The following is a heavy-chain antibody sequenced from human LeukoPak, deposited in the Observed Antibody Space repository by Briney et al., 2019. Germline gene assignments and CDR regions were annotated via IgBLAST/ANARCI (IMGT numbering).Heavy chain of an antibody. CDR2: MNPNSGNT. CDR3: ARGWSIAARRWFDP. V-gene: IGHV1-8*01. D-gene: IGHD6-6*01. Sequence: ASVKVSCKASGYTFTSYDINWVRQATGQGLEWMGWMNPNSGNTGYAQKFQGRVTMTRNTSISTAYMELSSPRSEDTAVYYCARGWSIAARRWFDPWGQGTLVTVSS. CDR1: GYTFTSYD. J-gene: IGHJ5*02.